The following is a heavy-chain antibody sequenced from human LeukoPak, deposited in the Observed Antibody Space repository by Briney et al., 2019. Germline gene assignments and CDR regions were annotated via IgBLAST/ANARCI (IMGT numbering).Heavy chain of an antibody. CDR1: GFTVSSSY. V-gene: IGHV3-53*01. CDR2: IYSGGST. Sequence: GGSLRLSCAASGFTVSSSYMSWVRQAPGKGLEWVSVIYSGGSTYYADSVKGRFTISRDNSKNTLYLQINSLRAEDTAVYYCARLIGDSGYDNYFDYWGQGTLVTVSS. D-gene: IGHD5-12*01. CDR3: ARLIGDSGYDNYFDY. J-gene: IGHJ4*02.